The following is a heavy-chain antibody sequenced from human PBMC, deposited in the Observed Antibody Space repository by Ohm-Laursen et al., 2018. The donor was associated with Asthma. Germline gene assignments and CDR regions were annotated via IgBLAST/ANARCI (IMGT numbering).Heavy chain of an antibody. CDR2: IYYSGLT. Sequence: TLSLTCPVSGGSIGSDDYYWSWIRQPPGKALEWIGYIYYSGLTYSNPSLRSRVIISVDTSKNQFSLNLTSVTAADTAVYYCARGAFYYESTGYYFFDHWGQGALVTVSS. J-gene: IGHJ4*02. CDR1: GGSIGSDDYY. CDR3: ARGAFYYESTGYYFFDH. D-gene: IGHD3-22*01. V-gene: IGHV4-30-4*01.